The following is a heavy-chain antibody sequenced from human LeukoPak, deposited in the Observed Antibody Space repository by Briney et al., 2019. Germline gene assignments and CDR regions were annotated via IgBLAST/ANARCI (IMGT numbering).Heavy chain of an antibody. CDR1: GYTLTELS. CDR3: ATARRDIVVVPAVETYFDY. Sequence: ASVKVSCKVSGYTLTELSMHWVRQAPGKGLEWMGGFDPEDGETIYAQKFQGRVTVTEDTSTDTAYMELSSLRSEDTAVYYCATARRDIVVVPAVETYFDYWGQGTLVTVSS. J-gene: IGHJ4*02. CDR2: FDPEDGET. D-gene: IGHD2-2*01. V-gene: IGHV1-24*01.